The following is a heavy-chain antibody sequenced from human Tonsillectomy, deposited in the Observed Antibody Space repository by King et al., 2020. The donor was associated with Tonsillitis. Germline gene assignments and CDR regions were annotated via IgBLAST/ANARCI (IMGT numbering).Heavy chain of an antibody. CDR1: GFSFSSYG. D-gene: IGHD6-13*01. Sequence: VQLVESGGGVVQRGGSLRLSCAASGFSFSSYGMHWVRQAPGKGLEWVAFIRHDGSKKNYADSVQGRFTISRDNSKNTLYLQMNSLRAEDTAVYYCATSHSSSWYYCDYWGQGTLVTVSS. CDR2: IRHDGSKK. J-gene: IGHJ4*02. CDR3: ATSHSSSWYYCDY. V-gene: IGHV3-30*02.